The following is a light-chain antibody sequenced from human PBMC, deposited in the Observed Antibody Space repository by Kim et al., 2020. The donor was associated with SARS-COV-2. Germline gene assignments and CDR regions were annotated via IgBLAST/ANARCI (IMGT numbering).Light chain of an antibody. J-gene: IGLJ3*02. CDR2: SDN. Sequence: ELTQPPSASGTPGQMVTISCSGSSSNIGSNTVSWYQQFPGAAPKLLIYSDNQRPSGVPDRFSASKSGTSASLAISGLQSDDEADYYCAAWDDSLNGRGVFGGGTQLTVL. V-gene: IGLV1-44*01. CDR3: AAWDDSLNGRGV. CDR1: SSNIGSNT.